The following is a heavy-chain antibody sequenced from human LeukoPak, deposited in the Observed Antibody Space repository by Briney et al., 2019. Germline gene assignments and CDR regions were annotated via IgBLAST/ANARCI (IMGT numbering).Heavy chain of an antibody. CDR1: GGSISSYY. CDR3: AREPPTNYYYGSGIAHDY. V-gene: IGHV4-4*07. Sequence: SETLSLTCTVSGGSISSYYWSWIRQSAGKGLEWGGRIYTSGSTNYNPSLKSRVTMSVDTSKNPFSLKLSSVTAADTAVYYCAREPPTNYYYGSGIAHDYWGQGTLVTVSS. D-gene: IGHD3-10*01. J-gene: IGHJ4*02. CDR2: IYTSGST.